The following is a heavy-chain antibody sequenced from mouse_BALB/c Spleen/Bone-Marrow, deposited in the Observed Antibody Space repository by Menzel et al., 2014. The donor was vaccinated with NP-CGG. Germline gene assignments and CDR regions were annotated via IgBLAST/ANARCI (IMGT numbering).Heavy chain of an antibody. CDR2: ISDGGSYT. V-gene: IGHV5-4*02. CDR3: AREMAMDY. Sequence: VQGVESGGGLVKPGGSLKLSCAASGFTFSDYYMYWVRQTPEKRLEWVATISDGGSYTYYPDSVKGRFTISRDNAKNNLYLQMSSLKSEDTAMYYCAREMAMDYWGQGTSVTVSS. J-gene: IGHJ4*01. CDR1: GFTFSDYY.